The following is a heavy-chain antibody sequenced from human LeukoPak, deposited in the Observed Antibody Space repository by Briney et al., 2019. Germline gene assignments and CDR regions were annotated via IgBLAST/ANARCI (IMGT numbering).Heavy chain of an antibody. V-gene: IGHV3-53*01. CDR2: LHSGASV. CDR3: ARNYISDYYYYFDY. D-gene: IGHD3-3*01. CDR1: GFTFSSY. J-gene: IGHJ4*02. Sequence: GGSLRLSCAASGFTFSSYMSWVRQAPGKGLEWASILHSGASVYYTDSVKGRFTISRDNSRNTLYLQMNSLRAEDTAVYYCARNYISDYYYYFDYWGQGTLVTVS.